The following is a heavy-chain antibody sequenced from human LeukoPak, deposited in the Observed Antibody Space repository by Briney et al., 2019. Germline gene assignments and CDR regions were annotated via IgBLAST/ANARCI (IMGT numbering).Heavy chain of an antibody. CDR3: ARVSGARDAFDI. Sequence: SQTLSLTCTVSGGSISSGGYYWSWIRQPPGKGLEWIGYIYHSGSTYYNPSLKSRVTISVDRSKNQFSLKLSSVTAADTAVYYCARVSGARDAFDIWGQGTMVTVSS. J-gene: IGHJ3*02. CDR1: GGSISSGGYY. V-gene: IGHV4-30-2*01. D-gene: IGHD1-26*01. CDR2: IYHSGST.